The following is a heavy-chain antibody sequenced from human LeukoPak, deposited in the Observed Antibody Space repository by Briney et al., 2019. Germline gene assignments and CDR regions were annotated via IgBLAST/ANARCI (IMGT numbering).Heavy chain of an antibody. CDR2: INSDGSST. V-gene: IGHV3-74*01. J-gene: IGHJ4*02. D-gene: IGHD3-10*01. Sequence: GGTLRLSCAASGFTFSRNGMTWVRQAPGKGLVWVSRINSDGSSTSYADSVKGRFTISRDNAKNTLYLQMNSLRAEDTAVYYCARGPSLVRGVIISSFDYWGQGTLVTVSS. CDR3: ARGPSLVRGVIISSFDY. CDR1: GFTFSRNG.